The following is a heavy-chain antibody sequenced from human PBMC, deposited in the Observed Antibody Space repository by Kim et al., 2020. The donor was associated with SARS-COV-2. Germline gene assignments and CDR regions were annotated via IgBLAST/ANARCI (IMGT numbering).Heavy chain of an antibody. CDR1: GFTFSGFA. V-gene: IGHV3-23*01. CDR2: ISGDGGTT. J-gene: IGHJ3*01. CDR3: AKDRVLGNTTPDDFDL. Sequence: GGSLRLSCAASGFTFSGFAMIWVRQSPGTGLEWVSTISGDGGTTFFADSVKGRFTISRDTSKNTLFLQMNSLRVEDTAIYYCAKDRVLGNTTPDDFDLWGQGTRVTVSS. D-gene: IGHD1-26*01.